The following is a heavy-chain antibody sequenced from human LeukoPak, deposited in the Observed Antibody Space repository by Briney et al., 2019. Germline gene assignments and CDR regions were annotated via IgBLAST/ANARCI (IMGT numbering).Heavy chain of an antibody. Sequence: PGGSLRLSCAASGFTFSSYEMNWVRQPPGKGLEWFSYISSSALTTYYADSVKGRFTISRDNAKNSLYLQMNSLRAEDTAVYYCARQQLQLWYDWGQGTLVTVSS. CDR3: ARQQLQLWYD. D-gene: IGHD5-18*01. CDR1: GFTFSSYE. J-gene: IGHJ4*02. V-gene: IGHV3-48*03. CDR2: ISSSALTT.